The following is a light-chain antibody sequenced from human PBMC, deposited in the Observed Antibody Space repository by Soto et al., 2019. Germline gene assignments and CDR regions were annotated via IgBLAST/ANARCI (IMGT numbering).Light chain of an antibody. Sequence: EIVLPQSPGTMSLSPGERATLSCRASQSVSSSYLAWYQQKPGQAPRLLIYGASSRATGIPDRFSGSGSGTDFTLTISRLEPEDLAVFYCQPYGGSALYTFGQGTKLEIK. CDR1: QSVSSSY. J-gene: IGKJ2*01. CDR2: GAS. CDR3: QPYGGSALYT. V-gene: IGKV3-20*01.